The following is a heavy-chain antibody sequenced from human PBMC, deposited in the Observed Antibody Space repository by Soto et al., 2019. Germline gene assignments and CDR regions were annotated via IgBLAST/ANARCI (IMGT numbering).Heavy chain of an antibody. D-gene: IGHD6-19*01. CDR3: ARGVYSSGWYVGWFDP. CDR1: GYTFTSYD. J-gene: IGHJ5*02. V-gene: IGHV1-8*01. Sequence: QVQLVQSGAEVKKPGASVKVSCKASGYTFTSYDINWVRQATGQGLEWMGWMNPNSGNTGYPQKFQGRVTMTRNTSISTAYMELSSLRSEDTAVYYCARGVYSSGWYVGWFDPWGQGTLVTVSS. CDR2: MNPNSGNT.